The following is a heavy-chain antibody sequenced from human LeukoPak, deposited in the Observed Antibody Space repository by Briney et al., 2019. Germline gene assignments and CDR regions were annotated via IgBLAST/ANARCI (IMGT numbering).Heavy chain of an antibody. CDR1: GYTFTGYY. CDR3: ARLYETPYNWVGYYYYYYYMDV. V-gene: IGHV1-8*02. Sequence: GASVKVSCKASGYTFTGYYMHWVRQAPGQGLEWMGWINPNSGNTGYAQKFQGRVTMTRNTSISTAYMELSSLRSEDTAVYYCARLYETPYNWVGYYYYYYYMDVWGKGTTVTISS. CDR2: INPNSGNT. D-gene: IGHD1-1*01. J-gene: IGHJ6*03.